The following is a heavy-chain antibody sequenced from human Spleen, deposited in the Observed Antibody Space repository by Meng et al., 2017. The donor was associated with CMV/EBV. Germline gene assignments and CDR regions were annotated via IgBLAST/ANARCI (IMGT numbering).Heavy chain of an antibody. V-gene: IGHV3-23*05. CDR2: IYSSGTAT. CDR3: ARASGGIYAGYDNTFDS. Sequence: GESLKISCGGSGFTFISYAMSWVRQAPGKGLEWVSAIYSSGTATYYGASVKGRFTVSRDNIQNRLYLQMKSLRVDDTAVYYCARASGGIYAGYDNTFDSWGQGILVTVSS. J-gene: IGHJ4*02. CDR1: GFTFISYA. D-gene: IGHD5-12*01.